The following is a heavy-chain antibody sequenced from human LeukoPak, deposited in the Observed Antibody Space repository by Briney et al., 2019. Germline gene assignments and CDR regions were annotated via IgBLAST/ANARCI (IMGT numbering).Heavy chain of an antibody. CDR3: ARVVAVAGTAAFDI. J-gene: IGHJ3*02. Sequence: ASVKVSCKASGYTFTSYGISWVRQAPGQGLEWMGWISAYNGNTNYAQKFQGRVTITADKSTSTAYMQLSSLRSDDTAVYYCARVVAVAGTAAFDIWGQGTMVTVSS. CDR1: GYTFTSYG. D-gene: IGHD6-19*01. V-gene: IGHV1-18*01. CDR2: ISAYNGNT.